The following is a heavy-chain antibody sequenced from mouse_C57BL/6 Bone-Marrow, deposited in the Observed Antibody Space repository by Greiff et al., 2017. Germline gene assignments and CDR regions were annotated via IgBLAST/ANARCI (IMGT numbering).Heavy chain of an antibody. CDR1: GYTFTSYW. V-gene: IGHV1-55*01. CDR2: IYPTSGRT. Sequence: QVQLQQPGAELVKPGASVKMSCKASGYTFTSYWITWVKQRPGQGLEWIGDIYPTSGRTNYNEKFKSKAILTVDTSSNTAYMQRSGLTSEDSAVFYCARSGPLGRSFDYWGQGTTLTVSS. D-gene: IGHD4-1*01. J-gene: IGHJ2*01. CDR3: ARSGPLGRSFDY.